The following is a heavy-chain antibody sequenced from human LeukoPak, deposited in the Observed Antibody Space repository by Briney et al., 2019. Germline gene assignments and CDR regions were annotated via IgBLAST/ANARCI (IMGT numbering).Heavy chain of an antibody. CDR3: ARGRKYYYDSSGYYPVFDP. J-gene: IGHJ5*02. CDR1: GGSFSGYY. Sequence: SETLSLTCAVYGGSFSGYYWSWIRQPPGKGLEWIGEINHSGSTNYNPSLKSRVTISVDTSKNQFSLKLSSVTAADTAVYYCARGRKYYYDSSGYYPVFDPWGQGTLVTVSS. D-gene: IGHD3-22*01. CDR2: INHSGST. V-gene: IGHV4-34*01.